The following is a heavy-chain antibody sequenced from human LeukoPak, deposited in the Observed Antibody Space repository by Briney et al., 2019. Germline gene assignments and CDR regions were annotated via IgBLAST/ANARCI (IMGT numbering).Heavy chain of an antibody. D-gene: IGHD3-10*01. CDR1: GLTVSGNY. CDR2: IYSGGST. CDR3: ARAEDDSGTYSVGYFDF. Sequence: GGSLRLSCAASGLTVSGNYMTWVRQAPGKGLEWVSVIYSGGSTYYADSVKGRFTISRDISKNTLYLQMNSLRAEDTAIYYCARAEDDSGTYSVGYFDFWGQGTLVTVSS. V-gene: IGHV3-53*01. J-gene: IGHJ4*02.